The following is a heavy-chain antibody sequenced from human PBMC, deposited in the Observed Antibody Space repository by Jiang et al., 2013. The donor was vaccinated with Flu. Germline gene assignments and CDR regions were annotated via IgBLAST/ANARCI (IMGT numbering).Heavy chain of an antibody. Sequence: SGAEVKKPGSSVKVSCKASGGTFSSYAISWVRQAPGQGLEWMGWISAYNGNTNYAQKLQGRVTMTTDTSTSTAYMELRSLRSDDTAVYYCARAKDSSGYYPYGMDVWGQGTTVTVSS. V-gene: IGHV1-18*01. J-gene: IGHJ6*02. CDR3: ARAKDSSGYYPYGMDV. CDR2: ISAYNGNT. CDR1: GGTFSSYA. D-gene: IGHD3-22*01.